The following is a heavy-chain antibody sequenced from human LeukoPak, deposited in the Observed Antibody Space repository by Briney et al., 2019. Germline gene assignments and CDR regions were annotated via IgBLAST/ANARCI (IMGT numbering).Heavy chain of an antibody. V-gene: IGHV4-34*01. Sequence: SETLSLTCAVYGGSFSGYYWSWIRQPPGKGLEWIGEINHSGGTNYNPSLKSRVTISVDTSKNQFSLKLSSVTAADTAVYYCARARNWNYPNYYYGMDVWGQGTTVTVSS. J-gene: IGHJ6*02. CDR3: ARARNWNYPNYYYGMDV. CDR2: INHSGGT. CDR1: GGSFSGYY. D-gene: IGHD1-7*01.